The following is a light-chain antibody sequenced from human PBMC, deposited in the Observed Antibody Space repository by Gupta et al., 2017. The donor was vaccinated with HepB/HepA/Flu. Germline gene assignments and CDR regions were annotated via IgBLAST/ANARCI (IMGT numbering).Light chain of an antibody. Sequence: HSVLPQPPSASGTPGQRVTISCSGSSSNIGSNTVNWYQQLPGTAPKLLIYSNNQRPSGVPDRFSGSKSGTSASLAISGLQSEDEADYYCAAWDDSLNAWVFGGGTKLTVL. CDR3: AAWDDSLNAWV. V-gene: IGLV1-44*01. CDR2: SNN. J-gene: IGLJ3*02. CDR1: SSNIGSNT.